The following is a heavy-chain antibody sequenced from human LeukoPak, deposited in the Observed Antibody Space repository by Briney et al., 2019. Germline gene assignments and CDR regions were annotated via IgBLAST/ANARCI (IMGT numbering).Heavy chain of an antibody. J-gene: IGHJ6*04. D-gene: IGHD3-16*01. Sequence: PGGSLRLSCAVSGFTFSNYGMNWVRQAPGKGLEWVSYISSSSSTIYYADSVKGRFTVSRDNAKNSLYLQMNSLRAEDTALYYCARDLWPKTMDVWGKGTTVTVSS. CDR1: GFTFSNYG. V-gene: IGHV3-48*04. CDR2: ISSSSSTI. CDR3: ARDLWPKTMDV.